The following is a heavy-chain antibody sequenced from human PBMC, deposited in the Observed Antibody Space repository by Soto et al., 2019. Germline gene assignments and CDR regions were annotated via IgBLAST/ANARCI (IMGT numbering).Heavy chain of an antibody. CDR2: ISAYNANA. J-gene: IGHJ4*02. V-gene: IGHV1-18*01. CDR3: ARENSYFDY. CDR1: GYTFRNFG. Sequence: QIQLLQSGAGVKKPGASVKVTCKASGYTFRNFGISWVRQAPGQGLEWMGWISAYNANANYAQKFQGRLTMTADTSTSTAYMELRSLTSDDTAVYYCARENSYFDYWGQGTLVTVSS.